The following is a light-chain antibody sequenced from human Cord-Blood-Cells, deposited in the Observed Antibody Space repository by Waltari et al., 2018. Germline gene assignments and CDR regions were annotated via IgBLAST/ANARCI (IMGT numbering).Light chain of an antibody. Sequence: EIVLTQSPATLSLSPGERATLPCRASQSVSSYLAWYQQTPGQAPRLLTYDASNRATGIPARFSGSGSGTDFTLTISSLEPEDFAVYYCQQRSNWLTFGGGTKVEIK. CDR3: QQRSNWLT. J-gene: IGKJ4*01. CDR1: QSVSSY. V-gene: IGKV3-11*01. CDR2: DAS.